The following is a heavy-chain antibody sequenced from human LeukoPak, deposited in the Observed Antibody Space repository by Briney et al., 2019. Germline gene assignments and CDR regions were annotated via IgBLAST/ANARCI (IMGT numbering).Heavy chain of an antibody. CDR2: ISSSSSYI. CDR3: ATGNRYGSGSYLDY. CDR1: GFTFSSYS. Sequence: PGGSLRLSCAASGFTFSSYSMNWVRQAPGKGLEWVSSISSSSSYIYYADSVKGRFTISRDNAKNSLYLQMNSLRAEDTAVYYCATGNRYGSGSYLDYWGQGTLVTVSS. J-gene: IGHJ4*02. V-gene: IGHV3-21*01. D-gene: IGHD3-10*01.